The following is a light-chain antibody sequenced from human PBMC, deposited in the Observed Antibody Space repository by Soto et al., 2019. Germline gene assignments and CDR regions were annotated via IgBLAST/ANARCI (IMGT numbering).Light chain of an antibody. V-gene: IGLV2-14*03. CDR3: SSYTSSSTYVV. CDR2: DVI. Sequence: QSVLTQPASVSGSPGQSITISCTGTSSDVGGYNYVSWYQQHPGKAPKLMIYDVINRPSGVSNRFSGSKSGNSASLTISGLQAEYEADYYCSSYTSSSTYVVFGGGTKLTVL. J-gene: IGLJ2*01. CDR1: SSDVGGYNY.